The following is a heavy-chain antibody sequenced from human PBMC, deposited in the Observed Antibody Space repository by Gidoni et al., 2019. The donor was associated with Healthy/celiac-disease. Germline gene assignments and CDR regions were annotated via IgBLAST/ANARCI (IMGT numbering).Heavy chain of an antibody. CDR3: AKAGYYDSSGYPYWYFDL. D-gene: IGHD3-22*01. V-gene: IGHV3-9*01. Sequence: EVQLVESGGGLVQPGRSLRLSCAASGFTFDDYAMHWVRQAPGKGLEWVSGISWNSGSIGYADSVKGRFTISRDNAKNSLYLQMNSLRAEDTALYYCAKAGYYDSSGYPYWYFDLWGRGTLVTVSS. CDR2: ISWNSGSI. J-gene: IGHJ2*01. CDR1: GFTFDDYA.